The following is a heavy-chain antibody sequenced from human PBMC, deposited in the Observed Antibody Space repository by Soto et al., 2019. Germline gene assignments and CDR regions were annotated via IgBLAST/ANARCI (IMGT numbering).Heavy chain of an antibody. CDR2: MNQHGSEK. CDR1: GFTFNTSW. CDR3: VSWAGSSY. J-gene: IGHJ4*02. Sequence: EVQLVESGGGLVQPGGSLRLSCAASGFTFNTSWMSWVRRAPGKGLEWVAHMNQHGSEKYYVDSVKGRFTISGDDAKNSLYLQMNSLGAEDTAVYYCVSWAGSSYWGQVTLVTVSS. V-gene: IGHV3-7*05. D-gene: IGHD3-10*01.